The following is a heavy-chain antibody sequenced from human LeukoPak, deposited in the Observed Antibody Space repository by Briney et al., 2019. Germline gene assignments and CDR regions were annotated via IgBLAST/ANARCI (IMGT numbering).Heavy chain of an antibody. CDR1: GFTFSSYA. CDR3: AKDPTYCGGDCHNWFGP. D-gene: IGHD2-21*02. CDR2: ISGSGGST. Sequence: PGGSLRLSCAASGFTFSSYAMSWVRQAPGKGLEWVSAISGSGGSTYYADSVKGRFTISRDNSKNTLYLQMNSLRAEDTAVYYCAKDPTYCGGDCHNWFGPWGQGTLVTVSS. V-gene: IGHV3-23*01. J-gene: IGHJ5*02.